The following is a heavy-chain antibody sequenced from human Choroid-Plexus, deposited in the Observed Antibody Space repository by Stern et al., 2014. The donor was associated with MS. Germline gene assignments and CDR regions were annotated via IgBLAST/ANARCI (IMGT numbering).Heavy chain of an antibody. J-gene: IGHJ4*02. V-gene: IGHV3-30*18. CDR3: AKDRQYLTXFFDF. D-gene: IGHD2/OR15-2a*01. CDR2: ISYDGSK. Sequence: QVQLXXXGGGVVQPGRPLRLSCAASGFSFSSFGMHWVRQAPGKGLEWVALISYDGSKDYADSVKGRFAISRDNSKNTLYLQMNSLRAEDTAVYYCAKDRQYLTXFFDFWGQGSLVTVSS. CDR1: GFSFSSFG.